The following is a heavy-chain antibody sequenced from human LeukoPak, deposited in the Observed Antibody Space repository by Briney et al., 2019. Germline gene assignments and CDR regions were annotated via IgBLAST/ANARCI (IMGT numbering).Heavy chain of an antibody. Sequence: GGSLRLSCAVSGFTVSGNYMSWVRQAPGKGLEWVSGINWNGGFTSYADSVKGRFTISRDNAKNSLYLLMNSLTAEDTALYYCATMTTANDYWGQGTPVTVSS. D-gene: IGHD4-11*01. CDR1: GFTVSGNY. J-gene: IGHJ4*02. CDR3: ATMTTANDY. CDR2: INWNGGFT. V-gene: IGHV3-20*04.